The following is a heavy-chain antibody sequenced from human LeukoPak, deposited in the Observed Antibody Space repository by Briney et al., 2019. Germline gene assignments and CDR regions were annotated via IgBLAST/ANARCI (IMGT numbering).Heavy chain of an antibody. CDR3: ASEEIGDFWSGYYSRYYYYYGMDV. CDR2: INHSGST. J-gene: IGHJ6*02. D-gene: IGHD3-3*01. CDR1: GGPFSGYY. Sequence: SETLSLTCAVYGGPFSGYYWSWIRQPPGKGLEWIGEINHSGSTNYNPSLKSRVTISVDTSKNQFSLKLSSVTAADTAVYYCASEEIGDFWSGYYSRYYYYYGMDVWGQGTTVTVSS. V-gene: IGHV4-34*01.